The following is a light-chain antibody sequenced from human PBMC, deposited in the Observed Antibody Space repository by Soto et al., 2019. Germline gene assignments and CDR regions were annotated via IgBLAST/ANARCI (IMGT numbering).Light chain of an antibody. J-gene: IGLJ1*01. CDR2: EVS. Sequence: QSVLTQPASVSGSPGQSITISCTGTSSDVGGYKYVSWYQQHPGKAPKLIIYEVSNRPSGVPDRFSGSKSGNTASLTISGLQAEDEADYYCCSYAGSYTYVFGTGTKVTVL. CDR3: CSYAGSYTYV. V-gene: IGLV2-11*01. CDR1: SSDVGGYKY.